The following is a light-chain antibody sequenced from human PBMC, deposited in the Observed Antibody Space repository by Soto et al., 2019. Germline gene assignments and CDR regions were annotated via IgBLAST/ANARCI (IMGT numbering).Light chain of an antibody. V-gene: IGLV1-47*01. CDR3: TTWDVSLSGHWV. Sequence: QSVVTQPPSASGTPGQRVTISCSGSSSNIGNNYVFWYQHLPGTAPKLLIYSNNQRPSGVPGRFSGSKSGTSASLAISGLRSEDEAYYYCTTWDVSLSGHWVFGGGTKLTVL. J-gene: IGLJ3*02. CDR1: SSNIGNNY. CDR2: SNN.